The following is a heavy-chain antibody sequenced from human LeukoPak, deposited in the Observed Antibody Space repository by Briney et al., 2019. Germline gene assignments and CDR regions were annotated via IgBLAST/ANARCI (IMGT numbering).Heavy chain of an antibody. CDR2: ISYDGSNK. CDR1: GFTFSSYA. Sequence: PGGSLRLSCAASGFTFSSYAMHWVRQAPGKGLEWVAVISYDGSNKYYADSVKGRFTIFRDNSKNTLYLQMNSLRAEDTAVYYCARETEDGYNYVNYRGQGTLVTVSS. J-gene: IGHJ4*02. D-gene: IGHD5-24*01. V-gene: IGHV3-30-3*01. CDR3: ARETEDGYNYVNY.